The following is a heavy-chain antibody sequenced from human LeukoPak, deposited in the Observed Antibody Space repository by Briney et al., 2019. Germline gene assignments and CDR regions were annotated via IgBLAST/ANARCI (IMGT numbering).Heavy chain of an antibody. CDR2: IYPGDSVI. CDR1: GYSFLNYW. CDR3: ARHVDYFCYMDV. V-gene: IGHV5-51*01. J-gene: IGHJ6*03. Sequence: GESLKISCRASGYSFLNYWIAWVRQMPGKGLEWMGIIYPGDSVIIYSPSFQGQVTISADKSISTAYLQWASVKASDTAIYYCARHVDYFCYMDVWGKGTTVTISS.